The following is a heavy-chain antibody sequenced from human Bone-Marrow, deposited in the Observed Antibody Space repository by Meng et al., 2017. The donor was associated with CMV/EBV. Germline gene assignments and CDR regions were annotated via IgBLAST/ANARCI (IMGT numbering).Heavy chain of an antibody. CDR3: ARDRCSSTSCYGPYYGMDV. J-gene: IGHJ6*02. CDR2: IYDSGST. Sequence: GSLRLSCTVSGGSVSSGSYHWSWIRQPPGKGLEWIGFIYDSGSTNYNPSLKSRVTISKDTSKNQLSLKLTFVTAADTAVYYCARDRCSSTSCYGPYYGMDVWGQGTTVTVSS. D-gene: IGHD2-2*01. V-gene: IGHV4-61*01. CDR1: GGSVSSGSYH.